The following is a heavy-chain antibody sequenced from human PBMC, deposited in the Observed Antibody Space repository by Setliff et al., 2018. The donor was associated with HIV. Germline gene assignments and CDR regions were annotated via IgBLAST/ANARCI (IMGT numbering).Heavy chain of an antibody. V-gene: IGHV1-3*01. CDR3: ARNFGLSPSGKYYYYYGMDI. CDR1: GYTFTGYN. J-gene: IGHJ6*02. CDR2: INAGNGDT. Sequence: GASVKVSCKASGYTFTGYNLHWVRQAPGQRLEWMGWINAGNGDTKYSQKFQGRVTMTRDTSTSTVYMELSSLRSEDTAVYYCARNFGLSPSGKYYYYYGMDIWGQGTTVTVSS. D-gene: IGHD3-10*01.